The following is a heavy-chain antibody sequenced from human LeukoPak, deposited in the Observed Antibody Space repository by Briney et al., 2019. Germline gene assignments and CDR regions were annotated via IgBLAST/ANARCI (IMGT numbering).Heavy chain of an antibody. J-gene: IGHJ4*02. CDR2: ISSSGSTF. CDR3: ARDNRGSSWYFDY. V-gene: IGHV3-48*03. D-gene: IGHD6-13*01. CDR1: GFTFSSYE. Sequence: GGSLRLSRAASGFTFSSYEMNWVRQAPGKGLEWVSYISSSGSTFYYADSVKGRFTISRDNAKNSLYLQMNSLRAEDTAVYYCARDNRGSSWYFDYWGQGTLVTVSS.